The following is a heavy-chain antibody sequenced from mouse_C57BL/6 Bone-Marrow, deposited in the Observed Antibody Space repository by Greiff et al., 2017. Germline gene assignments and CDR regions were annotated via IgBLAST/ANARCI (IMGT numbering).Heavy chain of an antibody. V-gene: IGHV1-76*01. Sequence: VQLVESGAELVRPGASVKLSCKASGYTFTDYYINWVKQRPGQGLEWIARIYPGSGNTYYNEKFKVKATLTAEKSSSTAYMQLSSLTSEDSAVYFCARLLLPGDYAMDYWGQGTSVTVSS. CDR1: GYTFTDYY. J-gene: IGHJ4*01. D-gene: IGHD1-1*01. CDR3: ARLLLPGDYAMDY. CDR2: IYPGSGNT.